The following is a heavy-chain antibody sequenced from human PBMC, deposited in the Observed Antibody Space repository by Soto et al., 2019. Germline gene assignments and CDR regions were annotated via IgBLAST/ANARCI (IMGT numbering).Heavy chain of an antibody. D-gene: IGHD5-18*01. CDR3: ARHGGYSYGFSVYNWFDP. J-gene: IGHJ5*02. Sequence: QVQLVQSGAEVKKPGSSVKVSCKASGGTFSSYTISWVRQAPGQGLEWMGRIIPILGIANYAQKFQGRVTITADKSTSTAYMELRSLRSEDTAVYYCARHGGYSYGFSVYNWFDPWGQGTLVTVSS. CDR1: GGTFSSYT. V-gene: IGHV1-69*02. CDR2: IIPILGIA.